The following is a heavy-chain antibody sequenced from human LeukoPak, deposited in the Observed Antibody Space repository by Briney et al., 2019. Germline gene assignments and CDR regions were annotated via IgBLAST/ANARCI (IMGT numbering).Heavy chain of an antibody. Sequence: PSGGSLRLSCAASGFTFSSYAMSWVRQAPGKGLEWVSAISGSGGSTYYADSVKGRFTISRDNSKNTLYLQMNSLRAEDTAVYYCARDSRQWLVGGYWGQGTLVTVSS. CDR3: ARDSRQWLVGGY. CDR1: GFTFSSYA. D-gene: IGHD6-19*01. J-gene: IGHJ4*02. V-gene: IGHV3-23*01. CDR2: ISGSGGST.